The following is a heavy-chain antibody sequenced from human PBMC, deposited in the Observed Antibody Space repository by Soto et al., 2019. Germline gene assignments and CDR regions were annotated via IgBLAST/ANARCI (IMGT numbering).Heavy chain of an antibody. CDR2: INAGNGNT. Sequence: ASVKVSCKASGYTFTSYAMHWVRQAPGQRLEWMGWINAGNGNTKYSQKFQGRVTITRDTSASTAYMELSSLRSEDTAVYYCARDTLYDSSGYYYVGYNWFDPWGQGILVTVSS. CDR3: ARDTLYDSSGYYYVGYNWFDP. CDR1: GYTFTSYA. V-gene: IGHV1-3*01. J-gene: IGHJ5*02. D-gene: IGHD3-22*01.